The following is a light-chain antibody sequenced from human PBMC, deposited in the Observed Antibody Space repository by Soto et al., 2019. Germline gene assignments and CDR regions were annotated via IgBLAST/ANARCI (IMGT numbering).Light chain of an antibody. J-gene: IGKJ1*01. CDR1: QSISSW. CDR2: KAS. V-gene: IGKV1-5*03. Sequence: DIQMTQSPSTLSASVRDRVTITCRASQSISSWLAWYQQKPGKAPKLLIYKASSLESGVTSRFSGSGSGTEFTLTISSLQPDDFATYYCQHYNSYPWTFGQGTKVEIK. CDR3: QHYNSYPWT.